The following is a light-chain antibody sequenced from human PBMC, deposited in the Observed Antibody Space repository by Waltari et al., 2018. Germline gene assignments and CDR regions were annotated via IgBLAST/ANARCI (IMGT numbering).Light chain of an antibody. J-gene: IGKJ5*01. CDR3: QQRSNWPIT. Sequence: EIVLTQSPANLSLSPGERATLSCRASPSVSSYLAWYQQKPGQAPRLLIYDATNRAPGIPARFSGSGSGTDFTLTISSLEPEDFAVYYCQQRSNWPITFGQGTRLEIK. CDR2: DAT. CDR1: PSVSSY. V-gene: IGKV3-11*01.